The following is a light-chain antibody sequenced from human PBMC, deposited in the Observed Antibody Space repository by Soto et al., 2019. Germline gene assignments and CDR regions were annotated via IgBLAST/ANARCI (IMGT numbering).Light chain of an antibody. CDR2: GAS. Sequence: EIVLTQSPGTLSLSPGERATLSCRASQSIGSNYLAWYQQKPGQTPRLLMYGASTRATGIPDRFSGSGPGTDFTLTISRLEPEDFAVYYCQQYYRPPWTFGQGTKVEIK. V-gene: IGKV3-20*01. J-gene: IGKJ1*01. CDR3: QQYYRPPWT. CDR1: QSIGSNY.